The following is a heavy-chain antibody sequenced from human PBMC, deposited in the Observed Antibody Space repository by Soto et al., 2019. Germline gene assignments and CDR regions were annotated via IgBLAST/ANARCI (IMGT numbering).Heavy chain of an antibody. CDR1: GFSLSTSGVV. Sequence: QITLKESGPTLVKPTQPLTLTCTFSGFSLSTSGVVVGWIRQPPGKALEWLALIYWDDDKRYSPSLKSRLTTPKDTSKNQVVLTMTNMDPVDTATYYCAHAGHTTVTNYGPYYYYGMDVWGQGTTVTVSS. V-gene: IGHV2-5*02. J-gene: IGHJ6*02. D-gene: IGHD4-17*01. CDR3: AHAGHTTVTNYGPYYYYGMDV. CDR2: IYWDDDK.